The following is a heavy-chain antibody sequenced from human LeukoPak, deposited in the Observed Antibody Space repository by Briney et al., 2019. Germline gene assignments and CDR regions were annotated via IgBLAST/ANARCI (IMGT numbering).Heavy chain of an antibody. D-gene: IGHD3-9*01. V-gene: IGHV3-21*01. CDR2: ISSSSSYI. Sequence: GGSLRLSCAASGFTFSSYSMNWVRQAPGKGLEWVSSISSSSSYIYYADSLKGRFTISRDNAKNSLYLQMNSLRAEDTSLYHAERGIRYNGGMDVWGQGTTVTVSS. CDR3: ERGIRYNGGMDV. J-gene: IGHJ6*02. CDR1: GFTFSSYS.